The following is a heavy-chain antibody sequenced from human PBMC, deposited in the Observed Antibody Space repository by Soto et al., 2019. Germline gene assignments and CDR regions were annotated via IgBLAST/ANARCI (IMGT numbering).Heavy chain of an antibody. V-gene: IGHV3-30*18. J-gene: IGHJ2*01. CDR2: ISYDGSNK. Sequence: QVQLVESGGGVVQPGRSLRLSCAASGFTFSSYGMHWVRQAPGKGLEWVAVISYDGSNKYYADSVKGRFTISRDNSKNTLYLKMNSLRAEDTAVYYCAKDRPLSEFDLWGRGTLVTVSS. CDR1: GFTFSSYG. CDR3: AKDRPLSEFDL.